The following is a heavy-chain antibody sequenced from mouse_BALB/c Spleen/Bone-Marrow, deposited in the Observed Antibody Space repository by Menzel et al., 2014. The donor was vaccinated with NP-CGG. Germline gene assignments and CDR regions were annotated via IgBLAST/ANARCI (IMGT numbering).Heavy chain of an antibody. V-gene: IGHV5-6*01. CDR2: ISSGGTYT. J-gene: IGHJ2*01. Sequence: VHLVESGGDLVKPGGSLKLSCAASGFTFSNYGMSWVRQIPDKRLEWVATISSGGTYTFYPDSVKGRFTISRDNTKNTLTLQMTSLKSEDTAMYYCARRRDYDYFDYWGQGTTLTVSS. CDR1: GFTFSNYG. D-gene: IGHD2-4*01. CDR3: ARRRDYDYFDY.